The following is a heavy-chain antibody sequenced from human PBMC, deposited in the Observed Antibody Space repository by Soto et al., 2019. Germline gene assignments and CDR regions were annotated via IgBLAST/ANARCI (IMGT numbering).Heavy chain of an antibody. CDR2: IYVTGAV. CDR3: ARLRIATNNYKWFDP. J-gene: IGHJ5*02. Sequence: SETLSLTCSVSGAALNSGNYYWSWIRQVPGKGLGWIGHIYVTGAVDYNPSLRDRITISQDTSERQFSLNLRLVTAADTAVYYCARLRIATNNYKWFDPWGQGTLVTVSS. CDR1: GAALNSGNYY. V-gene: IGHV4-31*03. D-gene: IGHD2-21*01.